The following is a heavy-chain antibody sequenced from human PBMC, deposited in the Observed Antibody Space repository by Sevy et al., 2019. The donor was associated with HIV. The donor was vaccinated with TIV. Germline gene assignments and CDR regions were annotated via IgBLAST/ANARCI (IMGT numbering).Heavy chain of an antibody. V-gene: IGHV4-59*01. J-gene: IGHJ4*02. D-gene: IGHD1-1*01. CDR3: TRDSTTRPRVLDY. CDR1: GGSISSYF. Sequence: ETLSLTCSVSGGSISSYFWTWVRQSPGKGLEWIGNIYFTGNTDYSPSLKSRVTLSLDTSKSQFSLTLKSVTAADTAIYFCTRDSTTRPRVLDYWGQGTLVTVSS. CDR2: IYFTGNT.